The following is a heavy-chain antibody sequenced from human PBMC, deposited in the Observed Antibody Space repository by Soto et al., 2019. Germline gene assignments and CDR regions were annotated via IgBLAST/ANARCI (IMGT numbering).Heavy chain of an antibody. Sequence: PSETLSLTCTVSGVSISSGGYYWTWIRQHPQKGLEWIGHIYYSGSTYYNPSLKSRVTVSVDTSKNQFSLKLSSVTAADTAVYYCSREYYYDSSGFDYWGQGTLVPVSS. CDR3: SREYYYDSSGFDY. CDR2: IYYSGST. CDR1: GVSISSGGYY. D-gene: IGHD3-22*01. J-gene: IGHJ4*02. V-gene: IGHV4-31*03.